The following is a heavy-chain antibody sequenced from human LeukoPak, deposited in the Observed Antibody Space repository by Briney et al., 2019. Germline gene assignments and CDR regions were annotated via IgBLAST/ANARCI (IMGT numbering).Heavy chain of an antibody. J-gene: IGHJ4*02. V-gene: IGHV1-69*06. CDR1: GGTFSGYA. Sequence: ASVKVSCKASGGTFSGYAISWVRQAPGQGLEWMGRIIPIFGTPNYAQKFQGRVTISADKSTNTAYMEVTSLRSEDTAVYYCARGDYYDSSGLFDYWGQGTLATVSS. D-gene: IGHD3-22*01. CDR3: ARGDYYDSSGLFDY. CDR2: IIPIFGTP.